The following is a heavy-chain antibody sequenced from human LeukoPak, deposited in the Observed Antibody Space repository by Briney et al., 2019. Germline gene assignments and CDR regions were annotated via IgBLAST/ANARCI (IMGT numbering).Heavy chain of an antibody. CDR1: GFTFSNYW. Sequence: PGGSLRLSCAASGFTFSNYWMSWVRQAPGKGLEWVANIKQDGSEKYYVDSVKGRFTISRDNAENSLYLQMNSLRAEDTAVYYCARDQSGYFDYWGQGTLVTVSS. V-gene: IGHV3-7*01. D-gene: IGHD3-10*01. CDR2: IKQDGSEK. J-gene: IGHJ4*02. CDR3: ARDQSGYFDY.